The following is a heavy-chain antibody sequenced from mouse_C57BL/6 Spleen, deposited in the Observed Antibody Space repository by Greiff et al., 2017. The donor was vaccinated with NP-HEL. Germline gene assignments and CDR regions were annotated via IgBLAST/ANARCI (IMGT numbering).Heavy chain of an antibody. Sequence: QVHVKQPGAELVMPGASVKLSCKASGYTFTSYWMHWVKQRPGQGLEWIGEIDPSDSYTNYNQKFKGKSTLTVDKSSSTAYMQLSSLTSEDSAVYYCARYYYYGSSYWAMDYWGQGTSVTVSS. J-gene: IGHJ4*01. D-gene: IGHD1-1*01. CDR3: ARYYYYGSSYWAMDY. V-gene: IGHV1-69*01. CDR2: IDPSDSYT. CDR1: GYTFTSYW.